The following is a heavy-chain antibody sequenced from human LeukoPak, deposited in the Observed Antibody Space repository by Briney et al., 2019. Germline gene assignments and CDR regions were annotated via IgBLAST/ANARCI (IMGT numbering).Heavy chain of an antibody. Sequence: PGGSLRLSCAASGFTFSSYGMHWVRQAPGKGLEWVAVISYDGSNKYYADSVKGRFTISRDNSKNTLYLQMNSLRAEDTAVYYCAKADCGGDCYSGYYFDYWGQGALVSVSS. CDR2: ISYDGSNK. D-gene: IGHD2-21*02. V-gene: IGHV3-30*18. J-gene: IGHJ4*02. CDR3: AKADCGGDCYSGYYFDY. CDR1: GFTFSSYG.